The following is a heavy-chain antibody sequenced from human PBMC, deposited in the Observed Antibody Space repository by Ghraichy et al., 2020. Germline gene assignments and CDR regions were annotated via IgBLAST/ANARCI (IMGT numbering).Heavy chain of an antibody. CDR3: ARLYLPKNYGGIYYYYYYGMDV. J-gene: IGHJ6*02. D-gene: IGHD4-23*01. V-gene: IGHV4-34*01. CDR2: INHSGST. Sequence: SETLSLTCAVYGGSFSGYYWSWIRQPPGKGLEWIGEINHSGSTNYNPSLKSRVTISVDTSKNQFSLKLSSVTAADTAVYYCARLYLPKNYGGIYYYYYYGMDVWGQGTTVTVSS. CDR1: GGSFSGYY.